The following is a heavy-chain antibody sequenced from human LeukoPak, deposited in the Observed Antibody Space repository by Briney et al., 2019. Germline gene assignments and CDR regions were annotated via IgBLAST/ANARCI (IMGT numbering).Heavy chain of an antibody. CDR1: GGSFSGYY. Sequence: PSETLSLTCAVYGGSFSGYYWSWIRQPPGKGLEWIGEINHSGSTNYNPSLKSRVTISVDTSKNQFSLKLSSVTAADTAVCYCARRGSYSVRTWGQGTLVTVSS. D-gene: IGHD1-26*01. CDR3: ARRGSYSVRT. CDR2: INHSGST. J-gene: IGHJ5*02. V-gene: IGHV4-34*01.